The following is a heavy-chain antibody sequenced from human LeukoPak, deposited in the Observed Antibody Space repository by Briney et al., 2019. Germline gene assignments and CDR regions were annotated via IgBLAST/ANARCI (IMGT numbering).Heavy chain of an antibody. V-gene: IGHV4-4*07. J-gene: IGHJ3*02. CDR1: GGSISSYY. D-gene: IGHD3-10*01. CDR3: ARGGETRTRNAFDI. CDR2: IYTSGST. Sequence: SETLSLTCTVSGGSISSYYWSWIRQPAGKGLEWIGRIYTSGSTNYNPSLKGRVIMSVDTSKNQFSLKLSSVTAADTAVYYCARGGETRTRNAFDIWGQGTMVTVSS.